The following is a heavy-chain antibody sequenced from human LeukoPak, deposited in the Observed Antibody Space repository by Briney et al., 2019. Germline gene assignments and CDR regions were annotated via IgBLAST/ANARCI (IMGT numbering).Heavy chain of an antibody. CDR2: MNPNSGNT. CDR1: GYTFTSYD. D-gene: IGHD2-2*01. Sequence: ASVKVSCKASGYTFTSYDINWVRQATGQGLEWMGWMNPNSGNTGYAQKFQGRVTMTRNTSISTAYMELSSLRSEDTAVYYCARVDIVVVPAAMTYYCYGMDVWGQGTTVTVSS. J-gene: IGHJ6*02. V-gene: IGHV1-8*01. CDR3: ARVDIVVVPAAMTYYCYGMDV.